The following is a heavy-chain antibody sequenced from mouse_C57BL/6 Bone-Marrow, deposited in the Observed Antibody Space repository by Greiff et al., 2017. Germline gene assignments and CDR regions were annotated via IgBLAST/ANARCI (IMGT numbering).Heavy chain of an antibody. CDR3: TTFGDYAMDY. Sequence: VQLQQCGAELVRPGASVKLSCTASGFNIKDDYMHWVKQRPEQGLEWIGWIDPENGDTEYASKFQGKATITADTSSNTAYLQLSSLTSEDTAVYYCTTFGDYAMDYWGQGTSVTVSS. V-gene: IGHV14-4*01. CDR2: IDPENGDT. CDR1: GFNIKDDY. J-gene: IGHJ4*01.